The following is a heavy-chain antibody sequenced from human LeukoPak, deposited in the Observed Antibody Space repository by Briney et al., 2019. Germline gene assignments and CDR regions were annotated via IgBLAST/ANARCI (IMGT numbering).Heavy chain of an antibody. CDR1: GSTFTSYA. V-gene: IGHV1-18*01. Sequence: ASVNLSFNCSGSTFTSYAISWVRHGPGQGLEWIGCSSGYNGNKNYAQKLQGRVTMTTDTSTSTAYMELRRLRSDDTAVYYCARLRGYMDVWGKGTTVTVSS. CDR3: ARLRGYMDV. J-gene: IGHJ6*03. CDR2: SSGYNGNK.